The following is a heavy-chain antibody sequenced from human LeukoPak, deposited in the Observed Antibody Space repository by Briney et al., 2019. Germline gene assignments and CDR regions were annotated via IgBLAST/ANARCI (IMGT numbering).Heavy chain of an antibody. CDR2: IYYSGSS. CDR1: GGSISSRGYY. CDR3: ARHGGYNDGPLDF. Sequence: SETLSLTCTVSGGSISSRGYYWGWLRQPQGKGLEWIGSIYYSGSSYYNPSPNSRVTISFATSKNQFSLKVSSVTAADTAVYFCARHGGYNDGPLDFWGQGTPVTVSS. D-gene: IGHD5-18*01. V-gene: IGHV4-39*01. J-gene: IGHJ4*02.